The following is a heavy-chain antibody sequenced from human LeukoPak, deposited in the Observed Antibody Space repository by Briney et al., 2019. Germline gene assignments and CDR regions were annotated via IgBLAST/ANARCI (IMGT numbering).Heavy chain of an antibody. D-gene: IGHD3-3*01. V-gene: IGHV1-18*01. Sequence: ASVKVSCKASGYTFTSYGISWVRQAPGQGLEWMGWISAYNGNTNYAQKLQGRVTMTTDTFTSTAYMELRSLRSDDTAVYYCARDENLRFEDYYYGMDVWGQGTTVTVSS. CDR2: ISAYNGNT. J-gene: IGHJ6*02. CDR3: ARDENLRFEDYYYGMDV. CDR1: GYTFTSYG.